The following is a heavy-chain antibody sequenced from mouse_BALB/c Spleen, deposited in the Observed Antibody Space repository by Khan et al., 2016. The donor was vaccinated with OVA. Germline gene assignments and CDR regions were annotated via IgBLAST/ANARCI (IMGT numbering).Heavy chain of an antibody. J-gene: IGHJ3*01. CDR2: IFPGSVST. D-gene: IGHD1-1*01. V-gene: IGHV1-9*01. CDR1: GYTFSSYW. CDR3: ARGVYGGFAY. Sequence: QVQLKQSGGDLMKPGASVKISCKATGYTFSSYWIEWVKQRPGHGLEWIGQIFPGSVSTTYNEKFKGKATFTADTSSNTAYMQLSSLTSEDSAVYYCARGVYGGFAYWGQGTLVTVSA.